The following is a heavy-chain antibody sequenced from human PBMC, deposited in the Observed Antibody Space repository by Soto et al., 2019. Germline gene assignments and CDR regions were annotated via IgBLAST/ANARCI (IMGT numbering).Heavy chain of an antibody. V-gene: IGHV3-21*01. Sequence: GGSLRLSCAASGFTFSSYSMNWVRQAPGKGLEWVPSISSSSSCIYYADSVKGRFTISRDNAKNSLYLQMNSLRAEDTAVYYCAGDKYYYDSSGYGYWGQGTLVTVSS. J-gene: IGHJ4*02. CDR2: ISSSSSCI. CDR3: AGDKYYYDSSGYGY. CDR1: GFTFSSYS. D-gene: IGHD3-22*01.